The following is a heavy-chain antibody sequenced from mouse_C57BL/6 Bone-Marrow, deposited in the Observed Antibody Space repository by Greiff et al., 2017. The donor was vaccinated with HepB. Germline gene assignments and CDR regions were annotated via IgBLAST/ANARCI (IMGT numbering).Heavy chain of an antibody. D-gene: IGHD2-5*01. V-gene: IGHV5-12*01. CDR1: GFTFSDYY. J-gene: IGHJ3*01. Sequence: EVHLVESGGGLVQPGGSLKLSCAASGFTFSDYYMYWVRQTPEKRLEWVAYISNGGGSTYYPDTVKGRFTISRDNAKNTLYLQMSRLKSEDTAMYYCARHEYSNYVGFAYWGQGTLVTVSA. CDR3: ARHEYSNYVGFAY. CDR2: ISNGGGST.